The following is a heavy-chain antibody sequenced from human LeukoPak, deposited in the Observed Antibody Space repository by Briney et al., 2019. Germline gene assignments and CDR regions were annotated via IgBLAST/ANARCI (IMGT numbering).Heavy chain of an antibody. CDR1: GGSISSYY. CDR2: IYYSGST. J-gene: IGHJ4*02. Sequence: SETLSLTCTVSGGSISSYYWSWIRQPPGKGLEWIGYIYYSGSTNYNPSLKSRVTISVDTSKNQFSLKLSSVTAADTAVYYCARSRGKDSSSSAPFDYWGQGTLVTVSS. CDR3: ARSRGKDSSSSAPFDY. V-gene: IGHV4-59*01. D-gene: IGHD6-6*01.